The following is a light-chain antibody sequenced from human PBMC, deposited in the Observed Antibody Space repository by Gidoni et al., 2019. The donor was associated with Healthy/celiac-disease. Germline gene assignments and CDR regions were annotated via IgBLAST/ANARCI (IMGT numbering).Light chain of an antibody. Sequence: DIQMTQSPSSLSASVGDRVTITCRASQGISSSLAWYQQKPGKAPTLLLYAASRFERGVQSRFRGRGSGTDYTLTISSLQPEDFATYYCRHYYSTPPTFGQGTKLEIK. V-gene: IGKV1-NL1*01. J-gene: IGKJ2*01. CDR2: AAS. CDR1: QGISSS. CDR3: RHYYSTPPT.